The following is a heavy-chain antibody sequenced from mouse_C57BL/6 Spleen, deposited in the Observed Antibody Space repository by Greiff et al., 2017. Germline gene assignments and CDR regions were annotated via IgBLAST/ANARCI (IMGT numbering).Heavy chain of an antibody. J-gene: IGHJ3*01. D-gene: IGHD1-1*01. Sequence: VQLQQPGTELVKPGASVKLSCKASGYTFTSYWMHWVKQRPGQGLEWIGNINPSNGGTNYNEKFKSKATLAVDKSSTTAYMQISSLTSEDSEVYYCTKVDYEGWFAYRGQGTLVTVSA. V-gene: IGHV1-53*01. CDR1: GYTFTSYW. CDR2: INPSNGGT. CDR3: TKVDYEGWFAY.